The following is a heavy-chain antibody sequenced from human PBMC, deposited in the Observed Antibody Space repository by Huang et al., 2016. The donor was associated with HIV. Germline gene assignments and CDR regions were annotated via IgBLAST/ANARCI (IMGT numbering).Heavy chain of an antibody. CDR3: ARSEPSRYYFDY. J-gene: IGHJ4*02. CDR2: ISKEGSTK. Sequence: QVQLVESGGGVVQPGTSLRLSCAASGFTFSNYAMNWVRQAPGKGLEWVAVISKEGSTKYDADSGKGRFTISRDNSKNTVYLQMNSLRAEDTAVYYCARSEPSRYYFDYWGQGTLVTVSS. CDR1: GFTFSNYA. V-gene: IGHV3-30-3*01.